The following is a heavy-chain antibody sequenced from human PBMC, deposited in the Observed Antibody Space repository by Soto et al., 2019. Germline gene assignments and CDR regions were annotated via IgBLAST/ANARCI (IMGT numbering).Heavy chain of an antibody. CDR2: ISGSGGHT. D-gene: IGHD6-19*01. CDR1: GFSFSSFA. CDR3: AKNNGWDGKSDAFDI. Sequence: EVQLLESGGGLVQPGGSLRLSCAASGFSFSSFALTWVRQAPGKGLEWVSAISGSGGHTYYADSVTGRFTISRDNSNKTLYLQMNSRRAEDTALYYCAKNNGWDGKSDAFDIWGQGTMVTVSS. J-gene: IGHJ3*02. V-gene: IGHV3-23*01.